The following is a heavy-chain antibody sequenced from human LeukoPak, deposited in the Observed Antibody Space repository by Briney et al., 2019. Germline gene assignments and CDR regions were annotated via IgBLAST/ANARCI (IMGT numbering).Heavy chain of an antibody. V-gene: IGHV3-23*01. J-gene: IGHJ4*02. CDR3: AKGSSSSRPYYFDY. CDR2: ITDSSTST. Sequence: GGSLRLSRAASGFTFNNYVMNWVRQAPGKGLEWVSAITDSSTSTYYADSVKGRFTISRHNSKNTLYLQMNSLRAEDTAVYYCAKGSSSSRPYYFDYWGQGTLVTVSS. CDR1: GFTFNNYV. D-gene: IGHD6-13*01.